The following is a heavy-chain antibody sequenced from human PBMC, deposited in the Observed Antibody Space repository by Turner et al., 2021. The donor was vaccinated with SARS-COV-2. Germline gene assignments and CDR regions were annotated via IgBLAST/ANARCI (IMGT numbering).Heavy chain of an antibody. D-gene: IGHD2-21*02. CDR3: ATGYAYCGGDCSIHY. CDR2: FDPEDGET. Sequence: QVQLVQSGAEVKKPGASVKVSCKVSGYTLTELSMHWVRQAPGKGLEWMGGFDPEDGETIYAQKFQGRVTMTEDTSTDTAYMELSSLRSENTALYYCATGYAYCGGDCSIHYWGQGTLVTVSS. CDR1: GYTLTELS. J-gene: IGHJ4*02. V-gene: IGHV1-24*01.